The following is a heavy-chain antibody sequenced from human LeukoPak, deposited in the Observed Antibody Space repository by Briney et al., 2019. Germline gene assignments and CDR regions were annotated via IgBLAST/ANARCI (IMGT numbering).Heavy chain of an antibody. CDR3: ARDRHIAAAVYYYYMDV. D-gene: IGHD6-13*01. V-gene: IGHV1-18*01. CDR2: INAYNGNT. J-gene: IGHJ6*03. CDR1: GYTFTSYI. Sequence: ASVKVSCKASGYTFTSYIISWVRQAPGQGLEWMGWINAYNGNTDYAQRVQGRVTMTTDTSTSTAYMEVRSLRSDDTAVYYCARDRHIAAAVYYYYMDVWGKGTPVTVSS.